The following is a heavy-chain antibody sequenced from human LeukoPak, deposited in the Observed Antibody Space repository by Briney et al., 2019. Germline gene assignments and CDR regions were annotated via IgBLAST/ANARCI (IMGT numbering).Heavy chain of an antibody. CDR3: ARGRAFFD. V-gene: IGHV4-34*01. D-gene: IGHD3-3*02. Sequence: SETLSLTCAVYGGSFSGYYWSWIRQPPGKGLEWIGEINQSGSTNYNPSLKSRVTISFDTSKNQFSLKLSSVTAADTAVYYCARGRAFFDWGQGTLVTVSS. CDR1: GGSFSGYY. CDR2: INQSGST. J-gene: IGHJ4*02.